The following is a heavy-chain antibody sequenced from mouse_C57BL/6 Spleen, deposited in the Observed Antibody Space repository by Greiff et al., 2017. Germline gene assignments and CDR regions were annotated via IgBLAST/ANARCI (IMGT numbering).Heavy chain of an antibody. D-gene: IGHD1-1*01. CDR3: AREGYGSSNWYFDV. J-gene: IGHJ1*03. V-gene: IGHV5-16*01. CDR1: GFTFSDYY. CDR2: INYDGSST. Sequence: DVKLVESEGGLVQPGSSMKLSCTASGFTFSDYYMAWVRQVPEKGLEWVANINYDGSSTYYLDSLKSRFIISRDNAKNILYLQMSSLKSEDTATYYCAREGYGSSNWYFDVWGTGTTVTVSS.